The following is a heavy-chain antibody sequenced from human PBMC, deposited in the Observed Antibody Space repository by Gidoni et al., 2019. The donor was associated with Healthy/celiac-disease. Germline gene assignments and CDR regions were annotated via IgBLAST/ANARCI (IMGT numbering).Heavy chain of an antibody. V-gene: IGHV3-21*01. Sequence: EVQLVESGGGLVKPGGSLRLSCAASGFTFSSYSMNWVRQAPGKGLEWVSSISSSSSYIYYADSVKGRFTISRDNAKNSLYLQMNSLRAEDTAVYYCARGPLGYCSGGSCLLIDYWGQGTLVTVSS. J-gene: IGHJ4*02. CDR3: ARGPLGYCSGGSCLLIDY. D-gene: IGHD2-15*01. CDR2: ISSSSSYI. CDR1: GFTFSSYS.